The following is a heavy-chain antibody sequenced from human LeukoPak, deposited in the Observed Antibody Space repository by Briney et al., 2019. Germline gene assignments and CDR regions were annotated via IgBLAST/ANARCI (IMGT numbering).Heavy chain of an antibody. CDR1: GFTFSSYA. CDR2: ISGSGGST. V-gene: IGHV3-23*01. Sequence: GGSLRLSCAASGFTFSSYAMSWVRQAPGKGLEWVSGISGSGGSTCYADSVKGRFTISRDNSKNTLYLQMNSLRAEDTAVYYCAKDQTTMIEYYFDYWGQGTLVTVSS. J-gene: IGHJ4*02. CDR3: AKDQTTMIEYYFDY. D-gene: IGHD3-22*01.